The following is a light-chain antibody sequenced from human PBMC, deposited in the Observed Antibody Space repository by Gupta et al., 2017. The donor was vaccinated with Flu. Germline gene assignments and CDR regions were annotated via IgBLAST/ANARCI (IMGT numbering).Light chain of an antibody. CDR2: AAS. Sequence: PSSLSASVGDRVTITCRASQRISTYLNWYQQSPGKAPKLLIYAASSLQSGVPSRFSGSGSGTDFSLTISSLQPEDFATYFCQQTDTTPPTFGQGTKLGVK. CDR3: QQTDTTPPT. CDR1: QRISTY. V-gene: IGKV1-39*01. J-gene: IGKJ2*01.